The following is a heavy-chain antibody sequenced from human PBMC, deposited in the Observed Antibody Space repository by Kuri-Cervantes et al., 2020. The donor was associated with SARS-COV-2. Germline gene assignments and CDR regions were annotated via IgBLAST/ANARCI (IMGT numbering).Heavy chain of an antibody. CDR3: AKDKNEGGYSYGSLVY. V-gene: IGHV3-13*01. CDR2: IGTAGDT. D-gene: IGHD5-18*01. Sequence: LSLTCAASGFTFSSYDMHWVRQATGKGLEWVSAIGTAGDTYYPGSVKGRFTISRDNSKNSLYLQMNSLRTEDTALYYCAKDKNEGGYSYGSLVYWGQGTLVTVSS. CDR1: GFTFSSYD. J-gene: IGHJ4*02.